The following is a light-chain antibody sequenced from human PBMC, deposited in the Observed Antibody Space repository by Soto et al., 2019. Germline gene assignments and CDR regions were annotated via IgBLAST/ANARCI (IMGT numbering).Light chain of an antibody. CDR3: QKYDSAPQS. Sequence: RLTRSPCYRSAAVGDRVSGTCRASQGISNYLAWYQQKPGKVPKLLIYAASTLQSGVPSRFSGSGSGTDFTLTISSLQPEDGATYSWQKYDSAPQSFGQGTKG. V-gene: IGKV1-27*01. J-gene: IGKJ1*01. CDR1: QGISNY. CDR2: AAS.